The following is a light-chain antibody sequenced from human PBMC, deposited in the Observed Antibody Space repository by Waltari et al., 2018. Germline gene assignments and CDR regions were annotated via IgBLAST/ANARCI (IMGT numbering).Light chain of an antibody. CDR3: QQYDNLPLT. CDR1: QDIKNY. Sequence: DIQMTQSPSSLSASVGDRVTITCQESQDIKNYLNWYQQKPGKAPKLLIYDASNVETGVPSRYSGSGSGTDFTFTISSLQPEDIATYFCQQYDNLPLTFGGGTKVDIK. CDR2: DAS. J-gene: IGKJ4*01. V-gene: IGKV1-33*01.